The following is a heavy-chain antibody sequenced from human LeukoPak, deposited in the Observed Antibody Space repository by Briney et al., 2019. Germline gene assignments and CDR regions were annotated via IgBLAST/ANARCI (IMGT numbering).Heavy chain of an antibody. CDR3: ARSRDGYNEGDY. CDR2: INSDGSEG. V-gene: IGHV3-7*03. CDR1: GFTFSGFW. Sequence: GESLKISCAVSGFTFSGFWMSWSRQAPGKGLEWVASINSDGSEGYYADVVKGRFTISRDNAKNSLYLQINSLRAEDTAVYYCARSRDGYNEGDYWGQGTLVTVSS. J-gene: IGHJ4*02. D-gene: IGHD5-24*01.